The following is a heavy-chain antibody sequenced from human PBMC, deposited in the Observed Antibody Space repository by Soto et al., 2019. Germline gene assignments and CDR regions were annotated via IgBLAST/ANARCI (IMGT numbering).Heavy chain of an antibody. CDR3: ATMRGFFEF. V-gene: IGHV3-23*01. CDR1: AIRISSYS. Sequence: EVQLLESGGGLVQPGGSLRLSCAATSAIRISSYSMSWVRQTPGKGLEWVSAITGSGDKTYYADYMARRFTISRDNSKDTHYLQMSSRRAEDQAIYYCATMRGFFEFWGQGSLVTVSS. D-gene: IGHD3-22*01. CDR2: ITGSGDKT. J-gene: IGHJ4*02.